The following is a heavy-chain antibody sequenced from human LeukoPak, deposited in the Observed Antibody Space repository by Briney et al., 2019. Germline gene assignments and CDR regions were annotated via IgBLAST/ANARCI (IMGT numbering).Heavy chain of an antibody. Sequence: GGSLRLSCAVSGFTFSNYAMSWVRQAPGKGLEWVSGISGGGGSTYYADSVKGRFTISRDNSMNTLSLQMNSLRAEDTAVYYCAKEATPDYDLWSGYYTGYYFDFWGQGTLVTVSS. V-gene: IGHV3-23*01. D-gene: IGHD3-3*01. CDR1: GFTFSNYA. CDR2: ISGGGGST. J-gene: IGHJ4*02. CDR3: AKEATPDYDLWSGYYTGYYFDF.